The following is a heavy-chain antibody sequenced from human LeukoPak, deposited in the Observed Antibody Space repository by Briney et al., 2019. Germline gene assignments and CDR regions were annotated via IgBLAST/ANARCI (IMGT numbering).Heavy chain of an antibody. V-gene: IGHV3-66*01. CDR2: IYSGGRT. D-gene: IGHD1-7*01. Sequence: PGGSLRLSCAASGITVSSVHMSWVSQAPGQGLEWVSFIYSGGRTYYADSVKGRFSISRDNSKNTLYLQMNSLRAEDTAVYYCAGSSPFGTTNFWGQRTLVTVSS. J-gene: IGHJ4*02. CDR3: AGSSPFGTTNF. CDR1: GITVSSVH.